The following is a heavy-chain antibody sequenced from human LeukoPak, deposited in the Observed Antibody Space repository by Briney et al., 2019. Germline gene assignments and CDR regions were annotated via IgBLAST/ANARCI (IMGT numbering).Heavy chain of an antibody. CDR1: GGSISSYY. Sequence: SETLSLTCTVSGGSISSYYWSWIRQPPGKGLEWIGYIYYSGSTNYNPSLKSRVTISVDTSKNQFSLKLSSVTAADTAVYYCASSGSSGYQNWYFDLWGRGTLVTVSS. CDR2: IYYSGST. D-gene: IGHD3-22*01. J-gene: IGHJ2*01. CDR3: ASSGSSGYQNWYFDL. V-gene: IGHV4-59*01.